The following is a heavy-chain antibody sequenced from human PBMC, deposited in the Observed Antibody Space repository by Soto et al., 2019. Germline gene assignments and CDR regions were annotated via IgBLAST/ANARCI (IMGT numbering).Heavy chain of an antibody. D-gene: IGHD4-17*01. J-gene: IGHJ5*02. CDR3: AGHDYGDNWFDP. CDR1: DSANRSYY. V-gene: IGHV4-59*01. Sequence: PSGTVSLTCTVADSANRSYYWSWIRQPPGKGLEWIGYIYYSGSTNYSPSLKSRVTISVDTSKNQFSLKLSSVTAADTAVYYCAGHDYGDNWFDPWGQGTLVTVSS. CDR2: IYYSGST.